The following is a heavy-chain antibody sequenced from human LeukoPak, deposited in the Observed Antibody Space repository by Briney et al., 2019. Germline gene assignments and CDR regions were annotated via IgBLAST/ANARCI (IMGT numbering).Heavy chain of an antibody. V-gene: IGHV1-2*02. CDR2: IIPNSGAT. Sequence: ASVKVSCKASGYTFSTYAMHWVRQAPGPGLEWMGWIIPNSGATNYAQNFQGRVTMTRDTSISTAYMELNRLTSDDTAVYYCARQLGATSRNYWGQGTLVTVSS. CDR3: ARQLGATSRNY. CDR1: GYTFSTYA. J-gene: IGHJ4*02. D-gene: IGHD1-26*01.